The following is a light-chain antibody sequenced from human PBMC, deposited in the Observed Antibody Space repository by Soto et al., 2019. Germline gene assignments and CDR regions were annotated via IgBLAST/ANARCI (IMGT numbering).Light chain of an antibody. Sequence: QAVVTQEPSLTMSPGGTVTLTCGSSTGAVTSGHYPYWFQQKPGQAPRTLVYNTSDKHSWAPARFSGSLLGGKAALTLSGAQPEDEAEYYCLLSYSGARVFGGGTQLTVL. J-gene: IGLJ3*02. CDR1: TGAVTSGHY. CDR2: NTS. V-gene: IGLV7-46*01. CDR3: LLSYSGARV.